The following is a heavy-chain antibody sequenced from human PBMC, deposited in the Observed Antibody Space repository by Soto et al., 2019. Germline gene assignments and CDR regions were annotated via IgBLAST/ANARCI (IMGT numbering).Heavy chain of an antibody. D-gene: IGHD4-4*01. CDR2: ISYDGSNK. J-gene: IGHJ6*02. V-gene: IGHV3-30-3*01. Sequence: GSLRLSCAASGFTFSSYAMHWVRQAPGKGLEWVAVISYDGSNKYYADSVKGRFTISRDNSKNTLYLQMNSLRAEDTAVYYCASLQAGYYYGMDVWGQGTTVTVSS. CDR1: GFTFSSYA. CDR3: ASLQAGYYYGMDV.